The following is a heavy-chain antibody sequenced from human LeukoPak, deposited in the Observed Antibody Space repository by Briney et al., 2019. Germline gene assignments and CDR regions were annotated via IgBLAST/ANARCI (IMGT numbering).Heavy chain of an antibody. CDR2: VNHSGST. Sequence: SETLSLTCAAYGGSFSGYYWSWIPQPPGKGLEWIGEVNHSGSTNYSPSLKSRVTISVDTSKKQFSLKLSSVTAADTAMYYCARLVSMVRAGIVWYYYMDVWGKGTTVTVSS. V-gene: IGHV4-34*01. D-gene: IGHD3-10*01. CDR3: ARLVSMVRAGIVWYYYMDV. CDR1: GGSFSGYY. J-gene: IGHJ6*03.